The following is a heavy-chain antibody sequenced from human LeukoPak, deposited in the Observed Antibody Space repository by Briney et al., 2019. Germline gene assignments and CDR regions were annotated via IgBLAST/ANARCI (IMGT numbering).Heavy chain of an antibody. V-gene: IGHV4-59*01. CDR2: IYYSGST. Sequence: SGTLSLTCTVSGGSISSYYWSWIRQPPGKGLEWIGYIYYSGSTNYNPSLKSRVTISVDTSKNQFSLKLSSVTAADTAVYYCARESSYFYGMDVWGQGTTVTVSS. J-gene: IGHJ6*02. CDR1: GGSISSYY. CDR3: ARESSYFYGMDV.